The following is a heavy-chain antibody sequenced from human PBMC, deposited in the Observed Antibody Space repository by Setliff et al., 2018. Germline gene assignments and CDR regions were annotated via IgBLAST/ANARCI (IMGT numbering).Heavy chain of an antibody. CDR2: TIPMFGTT. J-gene: IGHJ6*03. Sequence: SVKVSCKASGATFSSYGISWVRQAPGQGLEWMGGTIPMFGTTEYAQKFQGRLTIITDESTNIAFMQLSSLRSDDTAVYYCVREGVDRRSSTDYRYYMDVWGKGTTVTVSS. CDR3: VREGVDRRSSTDYRYYMDV. CDR1: GATFSSYG. D-gene: IGHD6-6*01. V-gene: IGHV1-69*05.